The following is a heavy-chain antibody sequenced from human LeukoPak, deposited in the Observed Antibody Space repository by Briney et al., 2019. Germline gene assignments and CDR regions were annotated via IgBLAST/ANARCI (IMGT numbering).Heavy chain of an antibody. CDR1: GGSISSSNW. CDR3: ARKSKHYYGSGSYFDWFDP. D-gene: IGHD3-10*01. J-gene: IGHJ5*02. V-gene: IGHV4-28*01. Sequence: SETLSLTCAVSGGSISSSNWWSWIRQPPGKGLEWIGYIYYSGSTNYNPSLKSRVTMSVDTSKNQFSLKLSSVTAADTAVYYCARKSKHYYGSGSYFDWFDPWGQGTLVTVSS. CDR2: IYYSGST.